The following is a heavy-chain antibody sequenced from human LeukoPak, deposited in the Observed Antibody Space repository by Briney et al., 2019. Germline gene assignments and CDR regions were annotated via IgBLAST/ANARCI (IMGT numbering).Heavy chain of an antibody. V-gene: IGHV4-38-2*02. CDR1: GYSISSGYY. J-gene: IGHJ5*02. Sequence: SETLSLTCTVSGYSISSGYYWGWIRQPPGKGLEWIGSIYHSGSTYYNPSLKSRVTISVDTSKNQFSLKLSSVTAADTAVYYCARHSRYCSSTSCSLNWFDPWGQGTLVTVSS. CDR3: ARHSRYCSSTSCSLNWFDP. CDR2: IYHSGST. D-gene: IGHD2-2*01.